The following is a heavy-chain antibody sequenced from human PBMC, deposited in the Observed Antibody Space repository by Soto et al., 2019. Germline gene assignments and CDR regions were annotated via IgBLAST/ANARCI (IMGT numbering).Heavy chain of an antibody. CDR3: AHTWGLPFDY. CDR1: GFSLRTTGVG. CDR2: IYWDDNK. Sequence: QITLKESGPTLVKPTQTLTLTCTYSGFSLRTTGVGVGWIRQPPGKALEWLGIIYWDDNKRYSPSLKSRLTLTYDISKSQVALTMTNMDPVATATYYCAHTWGLPFDYWGQGTLVIVSS. V-gene: IGHV2-5*02. J-gene: IGHJ4*02. D-gene: IGHD3-16*01.